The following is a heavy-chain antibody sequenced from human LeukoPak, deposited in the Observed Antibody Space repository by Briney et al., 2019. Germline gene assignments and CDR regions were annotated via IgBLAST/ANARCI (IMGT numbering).Heavy chain of an antibody. CDR3: ARGKWLRSSFDY. D-gene: IGHD5-12*01. J-gene: IGHJ4*02. V-gene: IGHV4-34*01. Sequence: PGGSLRLSCAASGFTFSNAWMNWVRQAPGKGLEWVGEINHSGSTNYNPSLKSRVTISVDTSKNQFSLKLSSVTAADTAVYYCARGKWLRSSFDYWGQGTLVTVSS. CDR2: INHSGST. CDR1: GFTFSNAW.